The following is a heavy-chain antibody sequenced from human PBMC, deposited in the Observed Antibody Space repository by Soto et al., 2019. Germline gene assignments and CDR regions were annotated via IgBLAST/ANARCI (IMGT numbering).Heavy chain of an antibody. Sequence: VPLVESGGGLLQPGGSLRLSCAASGFTFSMYWMHWVRQVPGKGPEWVSRINDDGSHTNYADSVKGRFTISRDNAKNTLYLQMNDLRAEDTAVYYCTRGPRSTSTGTGAFWGQGTLVTVSS. CDR2: INDDGSHT. CDR3: TRGPRSTSTGTGAF. J-gene: IGHJ4*02. V-gene: IGHV3-74*01. D-gene: IGHD1-1*01. CDR1: GFTFSMYW.